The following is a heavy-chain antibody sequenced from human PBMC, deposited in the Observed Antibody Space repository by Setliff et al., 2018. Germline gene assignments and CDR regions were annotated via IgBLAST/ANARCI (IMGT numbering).Heavy chain of an antibody. V-gene: IGHV3-30*02. CDR1: GFTFSSYG. CDR2: MRYDGSNK. CDR3: AKHGAYNDFLTGYNFYYDMDV. D-gene: IGHD3-9*01. Sequence: GGSLRLSCAASGFTFSSYGMHWVRQAPGKGLEWVAFMRYDGSNKYYADAVKGRFTISRDNSKNTLYLQMNSLRAEDTAVYYCAKHGAYNDFLTGYNFYYDMDVWGQGTTVTVSS. J-gene: IGHJ6*02.